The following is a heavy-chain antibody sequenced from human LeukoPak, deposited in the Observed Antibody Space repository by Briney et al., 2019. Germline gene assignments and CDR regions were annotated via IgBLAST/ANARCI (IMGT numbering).Heavy chain of an antibody. CDR2: FTRFFILI. CDR1: GVTSASDS. D-gene: IGHD2-21*01. V-gene: IGHV3-21*06. Sequence: CLCLSCAVSGVTSASDSINWVRQAARHGRGWVSSFTRFFILISHAASGPGRFTTLRDKPKRSPCMHMNSLRVEDTAVYYCARSPDCYGGSGTDYFDSWGQGTLVTVSS. CDR3: ARSPDCYGGSGTDYFDS. J-gene: IGHJ4*02.